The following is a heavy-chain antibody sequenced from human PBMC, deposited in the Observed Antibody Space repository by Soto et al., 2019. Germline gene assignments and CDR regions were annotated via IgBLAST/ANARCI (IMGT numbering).Heavy chain of an antibody. V-gene: IGHV1-8*01. CDR1: GYTFTSYD. CDR2: MNPNSGNT. CDR3: ARDHDILTGSQVVDV. Sequence: ASVKVSCKASGYTFTSYDINWVRQATGQGLERMGWMNPNSGNTGYAQKFQGRVTMTRNTSISTAYMELSSLRSEDTAVYYCARDHDILTGSQVVDVWGKGTTVTVSS. J-gene: IGHJ6*04. D-gene: IGHD3-9*01.